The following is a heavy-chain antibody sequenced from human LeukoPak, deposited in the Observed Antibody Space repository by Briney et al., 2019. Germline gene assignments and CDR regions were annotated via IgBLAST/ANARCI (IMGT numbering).Heavy chain of an antibody. J-gene: IGHJ2*01. V-gene: IGHV1-46*01. CDR3: ASSLQYSSGWGPWWYFDL. D-gene: IGHD6-19*01. Sequence: ASVKVSCEASGYTFTSYYMHWVRQAPGQGLEWMGIINPSGGSTSYAQKFQGRVTMTRDTSKNQFSLKLSSVTAADTAVYYCASSLQYSSGWGPWWYFDLWGRGTLVTVSS. CDR2: INPSGGST. CDR1: GYTFTSYY.